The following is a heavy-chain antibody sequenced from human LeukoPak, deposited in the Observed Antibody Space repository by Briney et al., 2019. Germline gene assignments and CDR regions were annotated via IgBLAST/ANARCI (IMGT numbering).Heavy chain of an antibody. CDR3: ARGGLYYDFWSGYSPYYYYYGMDV. V-gene: IGHV1-69*04. CDR1: GGTFSSYA. J-gene: IGHJ6*02. CDR2: IIPILGIA. D-gene: IGHD3-3*01. Sequence: SVKVSCKASGGTFSSYAISWVRQAPGQGLEWMGRIIPILGIANYAQKFQGRVTMTRNTSISTAYMELSSLRSEDTAVYYCARGGLYYDFWSGYSPYYYYYGMDVWGQGTTVTVSS.